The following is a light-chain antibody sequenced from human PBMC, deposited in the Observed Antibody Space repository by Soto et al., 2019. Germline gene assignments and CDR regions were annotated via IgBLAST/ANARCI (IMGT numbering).Light chain of an antibody. Sequence: EIVLTQSPGTLSLSPGERTTLSCRASQSVSSSYLSWYQQKPGQAPRLLIYGASSRATVITDRFSGSASGTDFTLTISRPEPEDFAVYYCQEYGSSLYTFGQGTKLEIK. CDR2: GAS. CDR3: QEYGSSLYT. V-gene: IGKV3-20*01. CDR1: QSVSSSY. J-gene: IGKJ2*01.